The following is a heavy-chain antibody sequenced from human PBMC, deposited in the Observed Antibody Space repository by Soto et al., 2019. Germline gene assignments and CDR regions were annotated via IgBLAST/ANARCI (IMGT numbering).Heavy chain of an antibody. D-gene: IGHD4-17*01. CDR2: IYYDGSNK. Sequence: QVQLVESGGGVVQPGRSLRLSCAASGFAFSAYGMHWVRLAPGKGLEWVAMIYYDGSNKYYADSVKGRFTISRDNSKNTLYLQMSSLRAEDTALYYCARVGGTVTSDYWGQGTLVTVSS. J-gene: IGHJ4*02. V-gene: IGHV3-33*01. CDR3: ARVGGTVTSDY. CDR1: GFAFSAYG.